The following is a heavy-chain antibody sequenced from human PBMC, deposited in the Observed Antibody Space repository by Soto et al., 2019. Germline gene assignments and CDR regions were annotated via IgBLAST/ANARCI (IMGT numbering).Heavy chain of an antibody. CDR1: GDSVSSASAP. CDR2: TYYRSKCHN. CDR3: ARDGSGDQRYFDV. Sequence: QVQLQQSGPGLVKPSQTLSLICAISGDSVSSASAPWSWIRQSPSGRLEWLGRTYYRSKCHNDYAVSVKSRIAIIPDTSNKQLYLQLSSVTREDTAVYFCARDGSGDQRYFDVWGRGSLVTVSS. V-gene: IGHV6-1*01. D-gene: IGHD6-19*01. J-gene: IGHJ2*01.